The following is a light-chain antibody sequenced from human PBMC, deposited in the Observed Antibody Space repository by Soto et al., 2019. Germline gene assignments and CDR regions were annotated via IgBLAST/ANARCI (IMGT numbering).Light chain of an antibody. Sequence: EVVLTQSPGTLSLSPGDRATLSCGAIQSVSSGYLAWYQQKPGQVPRLLIHAGSSRATGIPDRFSGSGSGTDFTLAITTLEPEDSAEYYCQPCGLPPFTFGPGTKVDI. V-gene: IGKV3-20*01. CDR1: QSVSSGY. J-gene: IGKJ3*01. CDR3: QPCGLPPFT. CDR2: AGS.